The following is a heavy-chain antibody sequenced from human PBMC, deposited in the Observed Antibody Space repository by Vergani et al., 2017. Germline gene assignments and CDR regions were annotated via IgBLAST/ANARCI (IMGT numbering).Heavy chain of an antibody. CDR1: GGTFSSYA. Sequence: QVQLVQSGAEVKKPGSSVKVSCKASGGTFSSYAISWVRQAPGQGLEWMGWISAYNGNTNYAQKLQGRVTMTTDTSTSTAYMELRSLRSDDTAVYYCARGQRDGFWSGWYMDVWGKGTTVTVSS. V-gene: IGHV1-18*01. D-gene: IGHD3-3*01. CDR3: ARGQRDGFWSGWYMDV. J-gene: IGHJ6*03. CDR2: ISAYNGNT.